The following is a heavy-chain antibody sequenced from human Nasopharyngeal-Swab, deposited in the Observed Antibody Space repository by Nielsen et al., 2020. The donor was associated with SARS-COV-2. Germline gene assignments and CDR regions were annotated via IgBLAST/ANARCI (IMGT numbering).Heavy chain of an antibody. D-gene: IGHD3-9*01. V-gene: IGHV3-23*01. CDR3: AKDLPYYDILTGYYSYYYGMDV. CDR1: GFTFSIYA. J-gene: IGHJ6*02. Sequence: GESLKISCEASGFTFSIYAMSWVRQAPGKGLEWVSAISGSGGSTYYADSVKGRFTISRDNSKNTLYLQMNSLRAEDTAVYYCAKDLPYYDILTGYYSYYYGMDVWGQGTTVTVSS. CDR2: ISGSGGST.